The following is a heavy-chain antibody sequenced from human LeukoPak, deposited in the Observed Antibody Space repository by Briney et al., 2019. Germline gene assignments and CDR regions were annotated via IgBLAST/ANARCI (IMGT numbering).Heavy chain of an antibody. J-gene: IGHJ4*02. CDR3: ARGRYYYGSGSYYSITY. Sequence: KPSETLSLTCAVYGGSFSGYYWSWIRQPPGKGLEWIGEINHSGSTNYNPSLKSRVTISVDTSKNQFSLKLSSVTAADTAVYYCARGRYYYGSGSYYSITYWGQGTLVTVSS. CDR2: INHSGST. D-gene: IGHD3-10*01. V-gene: IGHV4-34*01. CDR1: GGSFSGYY.